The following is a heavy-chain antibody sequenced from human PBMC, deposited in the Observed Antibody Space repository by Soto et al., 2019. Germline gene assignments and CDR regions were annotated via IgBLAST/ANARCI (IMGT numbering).Heavy chain of an antibody. CDR2: MNPNSGNT. D-gene: IGHD1-26*01. CDR3: XXXDKWNYG. Sequence: QVQLVQSGAEVKKPGASVKVSCKASGYTFTSYHINWVRQATGQGLEWMGWMNPNSGNTAYAQKFQGRVTMTRNTSINTAYMDLSSLXXXXXXXXXXXXXDKWNYG. J-gene: IGHJ6*01. V-gene: IGHV1-8*01. CDR1: GYTFTSYH.